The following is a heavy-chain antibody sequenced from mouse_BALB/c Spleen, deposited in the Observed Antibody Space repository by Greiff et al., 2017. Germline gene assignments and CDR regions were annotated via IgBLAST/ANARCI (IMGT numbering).Heavy chain of an antibody. Sequence: VKLMESGAELVKPGASVKLSCKTSGYTFTSYWIQWVKQRPGQGLGWIGEIFPGTGTTYYNEKFKGKATLTIDTSSSTAYMQLSSLTSEDSAVYFCARGTYDYDGAWFAYWGQGTLVTVSA. CDR1: GYTFTSYW. V-gene: IGHV1S132*01. J-gene: IGHJ3*01. CDR3: ARGTYDYDGAWFAY. D-gene: IGHD2-4*01. CDR2: IFPGTGTT.